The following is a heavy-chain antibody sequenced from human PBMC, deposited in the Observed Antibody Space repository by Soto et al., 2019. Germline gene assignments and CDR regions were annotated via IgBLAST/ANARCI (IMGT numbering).Heavy chain of an antibody. D-gene: IGHD6-13*01. CDR2: VYHSGAT. Sequence: SETLSLTCGVSGYSMTSGFYWAWIRQAPGKGLEWIGSVYHSGATYYNPSLQSRVSISEDTSKNQFFLNLNSVSAADAGTYYCARERSFTRPTGWFEPWGQGIQVTVSS. V-gene: IGHV4-38-2*02. J-gene: IGHJ5*02. CDR3: ARERSFTRPTGWFEP. CDR1: GYSMTSGFY.